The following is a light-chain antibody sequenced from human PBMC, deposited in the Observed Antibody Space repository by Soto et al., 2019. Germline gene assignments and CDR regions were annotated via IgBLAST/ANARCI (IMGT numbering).Light chain of an antibody. Sequence: EIVMTQSPATLSICPGERATLSCRSSQSVSSNLAWYQQKPGQATSLLIYGASTRANGIPARFSGSGSGTEFTLTISSLQSQDFAFYYCQQYNNWHPITFGQGTRLEIK. CDR3: QQYNNWHPIT. V-gene: IGKV3-15*01. CDR2: GAS. J-gene: IGKJ5*01. CDR1: QSVSSN.